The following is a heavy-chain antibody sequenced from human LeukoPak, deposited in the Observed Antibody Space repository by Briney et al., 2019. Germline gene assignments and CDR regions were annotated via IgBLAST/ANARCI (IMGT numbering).Heavy chain of an antibody. D-gene: IGHD3-22*01. J-gene: IGHJ4*02. CDR3: ARDAKPTYYYDSSGYYPYYFDY. CDR1: GFTFSSYS. CDR2: ISSSSSYI. V-gene: IGHV3-21*01. Sequence: GGSLRLSCAASGFTFSSYSMNWVRQAPGKGLEWVSSISSSSSYICYADSVKGRFTISRDNAKNPLYLQMNSLRAEDTAVYYCARDAKPTYYYDSSGYYPYYFDYWGQGTLVTVSS.